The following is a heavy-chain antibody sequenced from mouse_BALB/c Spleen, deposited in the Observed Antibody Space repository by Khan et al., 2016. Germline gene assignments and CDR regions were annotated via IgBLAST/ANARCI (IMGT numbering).Heavy chain of an antibody. CDR1: GFNIKDTF. Sequence: VQLQQSGAELVKPGASVKLSCTASGFNIKDTFMHWVKQRPEQGLEWIGRIDPANGNTRYDPKFQGKATITADTSSNTAYLQLSSLTSEDTAVYYCARRVPICYYGSTYGYWGQGTTLTVSS. D-gene: IGHD1-1*01. V-gene: IGHV14-3*02. CDR2: IDPANGNT. CDR3: ARRVPICYYGSTYGY. J-gene: IGHJ2*01.